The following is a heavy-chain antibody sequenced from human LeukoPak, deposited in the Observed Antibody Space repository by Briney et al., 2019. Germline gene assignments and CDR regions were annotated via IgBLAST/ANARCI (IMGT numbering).Heavy chain of an antibody. CDR3: ANGWSPDY. D-gene: IGHD2-15*01. J-gene: IGHJ4*02. V-gene: IGHV3-23*01. CDR1: GFTFSSYA. CDR2: VSGSGGST. Sequence: GGSLRLSCAASGFTFSSYAMSWVRQAPGKGLEWVSGVSGSGGSTYYADSVKGRFTIFRDNSKNTLYLQMNSLRAEDTAVYHCANGWSPDYWGRGTLVTVSS.